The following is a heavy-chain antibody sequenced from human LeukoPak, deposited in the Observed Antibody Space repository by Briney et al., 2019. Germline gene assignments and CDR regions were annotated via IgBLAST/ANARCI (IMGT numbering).Heavy chain of an antibody. CDR1: GFTFSSYG. V-gene: IGHV3-30*02. CDR2: IRYDGSNK. J-gene: IGHJ6*03. CDR3: ARGRRRVPAAIYYYMDV. D-gene: IGHD2-2*01. Sequence: GGSLRLSCAASGFTFSSYGMHWVRQAPGKGLEWVAFIRYDGSNKYYADSVKGRFTISRDNSKNTLYLQMNSLRAEDTAVYYCARGRRRVPAAIYYYMDVWGKGTTVTVSS.